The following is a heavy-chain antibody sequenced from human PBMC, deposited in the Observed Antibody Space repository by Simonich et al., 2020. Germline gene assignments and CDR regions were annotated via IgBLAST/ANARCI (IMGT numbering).Heavy chain of an antibody. Sequence: QLQLQESGPGLVKPSETLSLTCTVSGGSISSSSYYWGWIRQPPGKGLEWIGSIYYRGSTYYNPSLTSRVTISVYTSKNQFSLKLSSVTAADTAVYYCARHAGFAFDIWGQGTMVTVSS. D-gene: IGHD6-13*01. V-gene: IGHV4-39*01. CDR2: IYYRGST. J-gene: IGHJ3*02. CDR3: ARHAGFAFDI. CDR1: GGSISSSSYY.